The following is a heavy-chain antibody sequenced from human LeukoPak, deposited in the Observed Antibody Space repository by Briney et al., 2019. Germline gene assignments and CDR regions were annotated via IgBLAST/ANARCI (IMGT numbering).Heavy chain of an antibody. CDR2: IYPGDSDT. D-gene: IGHD2-2*01. V-gene: IGHV5-51*01. CDR1: GYSFTSYW. Sequence: GESLKISCKGSGYSFTSYWIGWVRQMPGKGLEWMGIIYPGDSDTRYSPSFQGQVTISADKSISTAYLQWSSLKASDTAMYYYARLRFYRYCSSTSCPYYFDYWGQGTLVTVSS. CDR3: ARLRFYRYCSSTSCPYYFDY. J-gene: IGHJ4*02.